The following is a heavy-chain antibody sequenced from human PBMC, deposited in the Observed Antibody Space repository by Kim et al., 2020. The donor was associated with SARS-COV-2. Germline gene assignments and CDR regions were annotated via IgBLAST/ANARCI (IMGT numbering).Heavy chain of an antibody. CDR1: GYTFTGYY. Sequence: ASVKVSCKASGYTFTGYYMHWVRQAPGQGLEWMGWINPNSGGTNYAQKFQGRVTMTRDTSISTAYMELSRLRSDDTAVYYCARDWMDSSSLHYYYYMDVWGKGTTVTVSS. V-gene: IGHV1-2*02. J-gene: IGHJ6*03. CDR3: ARDWMDSSSLHYYYYMDV. D-gene: IGHD6-6*01. CDR2: INPNSGGT.